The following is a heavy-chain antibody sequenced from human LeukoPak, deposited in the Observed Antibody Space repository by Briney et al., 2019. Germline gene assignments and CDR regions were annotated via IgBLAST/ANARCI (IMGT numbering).Heavy chain of an antibody. CDR1: GVIFNNFA. Sequence: PGGSLRLSCAPSGVIFNNFAFHWVRQAPGKGLEWVAVISYDGSNKYYADSVKGRFTISRDNSKNTLYLQMNSLRVEDTAVYYCARAPRTAANFDYWGQGTLVTVSS. J-gene: IGHJ4*02. CDR3: ARAPRTAANFDY. V-gene: IGHV3-30-3*01. D-gene: IGHD6-13*01. CDR2: ISYDGSNK.